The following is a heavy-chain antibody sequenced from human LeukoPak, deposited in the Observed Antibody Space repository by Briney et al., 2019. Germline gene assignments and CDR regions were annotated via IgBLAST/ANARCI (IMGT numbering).Heavy chain of an antibody. CDR2: IKSKTDGGTT. D-gene: IGHD2-8*01. Sequence: PGGSLRLSCAASGFTFSSYAMSWVRQAPGKGLEWVGRIKSKTDGGTTDYAAPVKGRFTISRDDSKNTLYLQMNSLKTEDTAVYYCTTRGGVYAYYYYYGMDVWGQGTTVTVSS. V-gene: IGHV3-15*01. CDR1: GFTFSSYA. CDR3: TTRGGVYAYYYYYGMDV. J-gene: IGHJ6*02.